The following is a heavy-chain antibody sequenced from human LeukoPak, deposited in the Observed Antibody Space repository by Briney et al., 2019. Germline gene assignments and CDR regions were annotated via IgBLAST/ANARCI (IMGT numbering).Heavy chain of an antibody. Sequence: GGSLRLSCAASGFMFSSSGMHWVRQAPGKGLEWVAVVSYDESHKYYADSVKGRFTISRDNSKHTLHLQMNSLRAEDTAVYYCAKDRLKYSYGYSDFEYWGQGTLVTVSS. D-gene: IGHD5-24*01. V-gene: IGHV3-30*18. CDR1: GFMFSSSG. J-gene: IGHJ4*02. CDR2: VSYDESHK. CDR3: AKDRLKYSYGYSDFEY.